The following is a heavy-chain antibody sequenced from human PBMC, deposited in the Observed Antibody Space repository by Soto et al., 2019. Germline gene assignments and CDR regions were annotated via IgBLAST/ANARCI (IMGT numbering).Heavy chain of an antibody. CDR1: GFTFSSYG. Sequence: GGSLRLSCAASGFTFSSYGMHWVRQAPGKGLEWVAVISYDGSNKYYADSVKGRFTISRDNSKNTLYLQMNSLRAEDTAVYYCAKDPRGRGLRFLEWLSNYYMDVWGKGTTVTVSS. CDR3: AKDPRGRGLRFLEWLSNYYMDV. J-gene: IGHJ6*03. CDR2: ISYDGSNK. D-gene: IGHD3-3*01. V-gene: IGHV3-30*18.